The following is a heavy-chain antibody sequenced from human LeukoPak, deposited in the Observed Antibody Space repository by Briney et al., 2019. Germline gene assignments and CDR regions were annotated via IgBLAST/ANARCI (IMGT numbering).Heavy chain of an antibody. V-gene: IGHV3-21*01. J-gene: IGHJ4*02. CDR1: GFAFSSSY. CDR3: ARLMTGPYFFDY. Sequence: GGSLRLSCAASGFAFSSSYIHWVRQAPGKGLEWVSSISSSSHYIYYADSVKGRFTISRDNARNSLYLQMHSLRAKDTAVYYCARLMTGPYFFDYWGQGTLVTVSS. CDR2: ISSSSHYI. D-gene: IGHD3-9*01.